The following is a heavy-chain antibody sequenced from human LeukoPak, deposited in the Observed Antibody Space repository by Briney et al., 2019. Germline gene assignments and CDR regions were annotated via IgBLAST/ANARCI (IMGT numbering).Heavy chain of an antibody. CDR3: ARGRKGGVVAAMSY. Sequence: PSETLSPTCAVYGGSFSGYYWSWIRQPPGKGLEWIGEINHSGSTNYNPSLKSRVTISVDTSKNQFSLKLSSVTAADTAVYYCARGRKGGVVAAMSYWGQGTLVTVSS. CDR1: GGSFSGYY. J-gene: IGHJ4*02. D-gene: IGHD2-15*01. V-gene: IGHV4-34*01. CDR2: INHSGST.